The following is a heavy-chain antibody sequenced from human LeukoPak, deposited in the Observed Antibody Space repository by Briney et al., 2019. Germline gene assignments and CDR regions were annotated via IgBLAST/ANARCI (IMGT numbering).Heavy chain of an antibody. CDR3: ARGANCTNGVCYTVPATFDY. CDR2: IYYSGST. D-gene: IGHD2-8*01. Sequence: PSETLSLTCTVSGGSISSGSYYWSWIRQHPGKGLEWIGYIYYSGSTYYNPSLKSRVTISVDTSKNQFSLKLSSVTAADTAVYYCARGANCTNGVCYTVPATFDYWGQGTLVTVSS. J-gene: IGHJ4*02. CDR1: GGSISSGSYY. V-gene: IGHV4-31*03.